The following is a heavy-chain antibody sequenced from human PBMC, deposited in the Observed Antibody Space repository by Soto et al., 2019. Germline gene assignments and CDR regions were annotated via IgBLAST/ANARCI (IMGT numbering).Heavy chain of an antibody. Sequence: QVQLQQWGAGLLKPSETLSLTCAVYGGSFSGYYWSWIRQPPGKGLEWIGEINHSGSTNYNPSLKGRVTIPVDPSKNHFSLKLSSVTAADTAVYYCARASAGSSSFRDYYYYGMDVWGQGTTVTVSS. CDR2: INHSGST. J-gene: IGHJ6*02. CDR3: ARASAGSSSFRDYYYYGMDV. CDR1: GGSFSGYY. D-gene: IGHD6-6*01. V-gene: IGHV4-34*01.